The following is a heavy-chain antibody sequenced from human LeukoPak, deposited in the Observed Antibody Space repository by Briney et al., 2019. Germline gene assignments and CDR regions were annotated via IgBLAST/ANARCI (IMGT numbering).Heavy chain of an antibody. D-gene: IGHD5-24*01. V-gene: IGHV3-30-3*01. CDR2: ISYDGSNK. CDR1: GFTFSSYA. Sequence: GGSLRLSCAASGFTFSSYAMHWVRRAPGKGLEWVAVISYDGSNKYYADSVKGRFTISRDNSRNTLYLQMNSLRAEDTAVYYCARDMFVGMATILGYWGQGTLVTVSS. J-gene: IGHJ4*02. CDR3: ARDMFVGMATILGY.